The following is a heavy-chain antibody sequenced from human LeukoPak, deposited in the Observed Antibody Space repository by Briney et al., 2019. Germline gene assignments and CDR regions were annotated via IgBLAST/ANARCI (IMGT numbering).Heavy chain of an antibody. Sequence: SQTLSLTCAISGDSVSSNSAAWNWIRQSPSRGLEWLGRTYYRSKWYNDYAVSVKSRITINPDTSKNQFSLQLNSVTPEDTAVYSCARVNDYDSGSLYRPIDYWGQGTLVTVSS. D-gene: IGHD3-10*01. CDR3: ARVNDYDSGSLYRPIDY. J-gene: IGHJ4*02. CDR1: GDSVSSNSAA. CDR2: TYYRSKWYN. V-gene: IGHV6-1*01.